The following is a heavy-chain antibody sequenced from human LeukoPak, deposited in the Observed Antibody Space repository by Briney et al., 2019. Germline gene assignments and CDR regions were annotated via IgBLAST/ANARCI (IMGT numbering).Heavy chain of an antibody. CDR2: INSDGSIT. Sequence: GGSLRLSCAASGFTFSSYWMHWVRQAPGKGLVSVSRINSDGSITTYADSVKGRFTISRDNAKNTLYLQMNSLRAEDTAVYYCARDVGYSYGLVYWGQGTLVTVSS. CDR1: GFTFSSYW. V-gene: IGHV3-74*01. CDR3: ARDVGYSYGLVY. D-gene: IGHD5-18*01. J-gene: IGHJ4*02.